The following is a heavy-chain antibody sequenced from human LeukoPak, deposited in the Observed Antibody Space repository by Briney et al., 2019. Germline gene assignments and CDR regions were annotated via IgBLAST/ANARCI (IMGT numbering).Heavy chain of an antibody. V-gene: IGHV3-30*18. CDR2: ISYDGPNK. CDR1: GFTFNNYG. Sequence: GGSLRLSCAASGFTFNNYGMHWVRQAPGKGLEWVAVISYDGPNKYYADSVKGRFTISRDNSKNTLYLQMNSLRAEDAAVYYCAKAPVTTCSGAYCYPFDYWGQGTLVTVSS. D-gene: IGHD2-21*01. J-gene: IGHJ4*02. CDR3: AKAPVTTCSGAYCYPFDY.